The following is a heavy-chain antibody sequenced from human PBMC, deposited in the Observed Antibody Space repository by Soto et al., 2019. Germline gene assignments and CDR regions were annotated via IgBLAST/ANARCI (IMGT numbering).Heavy chain of an antibody. D-gene: IGHD3-3*01. V-gene: IGHV1-69*13. Sequence: SVKVSCKASGGTFSSYAISWVRQAPGQGLEWMGGIIPIFGTANYAQKFQGRVTITADESTSTAYMELSSLRSEDTAVYYCARVGRFLEWLLLPWFDPWGQGTLVTVSS. CDR2: IIPIFGTA. CDR1: GGTFSSYA. CDR3: ARVGRFLEWLLLPWFDP. J-gene: IGHJ5*02.